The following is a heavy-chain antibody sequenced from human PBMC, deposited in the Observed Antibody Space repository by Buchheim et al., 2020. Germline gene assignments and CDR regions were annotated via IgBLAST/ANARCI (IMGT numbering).Heavy chain of an antibody. J-gene: IGHJ4*02. Sequence: QMQLVQSGPEVKKPGTSVKVSCKASGFTFTSSAVQWVRQARGQRLEWIGWIVVGSGNTNYAQKFQERVTITRDMSTSTAYMELSSLRSEDTAVYYCAASHAYIVGATNLDYWGQGTL. D-gene: IGHD1-26*01. V-gene: IGHV1-58*01. CDR2: IVVGSGNT. CDR1: GFTFTSSA. CDR3: AASHAYIVGATNLDY.